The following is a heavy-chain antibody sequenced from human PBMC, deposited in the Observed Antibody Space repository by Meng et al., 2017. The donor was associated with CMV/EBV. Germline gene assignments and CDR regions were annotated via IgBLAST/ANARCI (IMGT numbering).Heavy chain of an antibody. J-gene: IGHJ6*02. CDR3: AGEKNYYFYYSMDV. V-gene: IGHV3-21*06. CDR2: ISSSAYI. CDR1: GLTFSSYV. Sequence: GESLKISCAASGLTFSSYVMNWVRQAPGRGLERVSSISSSAYIYYADSVKGRFTISKDNAKNTVFLQMNSLRADDTAVYYCAGEKNYYFYYSMDVWGQGTTVTVSS.